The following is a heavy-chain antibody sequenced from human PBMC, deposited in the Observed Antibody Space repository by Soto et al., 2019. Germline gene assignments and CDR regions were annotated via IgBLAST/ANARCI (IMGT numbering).Heavy chain of an antibody. D-gene: IGHD2-2*01. CDR3: EADRACSSTRCYPYNFDY. J-gene: IGHJ4*02. CDR1: GFTXSSSA. Sequence: SXKVSCKASGFTXSSSAVELVRQARGQRLEWIGWIVVGSGNTNYAQKLKERVTITRDMSTSTVYIDLSGLRSEDTAVYYCEADRACSSTRCYPYNFDYWGQGTLATVSS. V-gene: IGHV1-58*01. CDR2: IVVGSGNT.